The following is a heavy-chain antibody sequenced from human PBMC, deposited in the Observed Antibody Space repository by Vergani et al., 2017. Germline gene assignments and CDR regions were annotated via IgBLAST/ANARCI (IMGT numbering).Heavy chain of an antibody. D-gene: IGHD1-26*01. V-gene: IGHV1-69*09. Sequence: QVQLVQSGAEVKKPGASVKVSCKASGYTFTGYYMHWVRQAPGQGLEWMGRIIPILGIANYAQKFQGRVTITADKSTSTAYMELSSLRSEDTAVYYCARGPDEVRGSYYYYYMDVWGKGTTVTVSS. CDR3: ARGPDEVRGSYYYYYMDV. CDR2: IIPILGIA. J-gene: IGHJ6*03. CDR1: GYTFTGYY.